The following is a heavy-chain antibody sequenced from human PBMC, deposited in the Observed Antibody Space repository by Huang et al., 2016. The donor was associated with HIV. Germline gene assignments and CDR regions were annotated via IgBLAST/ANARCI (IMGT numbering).Heavy chain of an antibody. CDR1: GYSFTNYW. V-gene: IGHV5-51*03. J-gene: IGHJ4*02. D-gene: IGHD2-21*02. Sequence: EVQLVQSEAEVKKPGESLKISCRGSGYSFTNYWIGWVRQRPGEGREWMGVIEPADSDTRYSPSVQGQVTFSADKSTRTAYLQWSSLQASDTAIYYCARSEVLVTAVPFDHWGQGTLVTVSS. CDR3: ARSEVLVTAVPFDH. CDR2: IEPADSDT.